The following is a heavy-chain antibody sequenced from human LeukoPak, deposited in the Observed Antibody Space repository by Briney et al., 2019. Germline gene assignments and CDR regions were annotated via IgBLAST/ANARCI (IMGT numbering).Heavy chain of an antibody. V-gene: IGHV1-18*01. CDR3: ARTWVGSSWYGD. D-gene: IGHD6-13*01. CDR1: GYTFTNCA. Sequence: ASVKVSCKASGYTFTNCAISWVRQAPGQGLEWMGWISAYNGNTNYAQKLQGRVTMTTDTSTSTAYMELRSLRSDDTAVYYCARTWVGSSWYGDWGQGTLVTVS. J-gene: IGHJ4*02. CDR2: ISAYNGNT.